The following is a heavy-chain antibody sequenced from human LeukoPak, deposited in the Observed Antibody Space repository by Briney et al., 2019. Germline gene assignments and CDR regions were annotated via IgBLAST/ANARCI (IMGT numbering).Heavy chain of an antibody. CDR2: ISAYNGNT. Sequence: ASVKVSCKASGYTFTSYGISWVRQAPGQGLEWMGWISAYNGNTNYAQKLQGRVTMTTDTSTSTAYMELRSLRSDDTGVYYCARERGDYGDYGINWFDPWGQGTLVTVSS. J-gene: IGHJ5*02. CDR3: ARERGDYGDYGINWFDP. CDR1: GYTFTSYG. D-gene: IGHD4-17*01. V-gene: IGHV1-18*01.